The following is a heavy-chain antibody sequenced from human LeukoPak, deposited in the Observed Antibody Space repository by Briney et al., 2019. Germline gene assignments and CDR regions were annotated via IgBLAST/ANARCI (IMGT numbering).Heavy chain of an antibody. CDR3: ARDRGGKYPFDY. CDR1: GFSFSSYA. D-gene: IGHD3-10*01. CDR2: ISGSGGST. V-gene: IGHV3-23*01. J-gene: IGHJ4*02. Sequence: SGGSLRLSCAASGFSFSSYAMSWVRQAPGKGLEWVSAISGSGGSTYYADSVKGRFTISRDNSKNTLYLQVNSLRAEDTAVYYCARDRGGKYPFDYWGQGTLVTVSS.